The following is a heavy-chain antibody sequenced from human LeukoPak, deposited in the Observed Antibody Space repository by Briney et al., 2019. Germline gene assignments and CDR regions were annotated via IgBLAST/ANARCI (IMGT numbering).Heavy chain of an antibody. V-gene: IGHV4-61*02. CDR1: GGSISSGNYY. Sequence: SETLSLTCTVSGGSISSGNYYWSWIRQPAGKGLEWIGRIYTSGSTNYNPSLKSRVTISVDTSKNQFSLKLSSVTAADTAVYYCARLGSSGWYEFDYWGQGTLVTVSS. CDR3: ARLGSSGWYEFDY. CDR2: IYTSGST. D-gene: IGHD6-19*01. J-gene: IGHJ4*02.